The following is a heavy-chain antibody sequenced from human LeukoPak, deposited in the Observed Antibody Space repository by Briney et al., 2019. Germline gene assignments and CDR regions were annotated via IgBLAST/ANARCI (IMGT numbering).Heavy chain of an antibody. J-gene: IGHJ4*02. CDR2: INPNSGGT. V-gene: IGHV1-2*02. D-gene: IGHD3-22*01. CDR1: GYTFTGYY. CDR3: AFYDSSGYYYGYFDY. Sequence: GASVKVSCKASGYTFTGYYMHWVRQAPGQGLEWMGWINPNSGGTNYAQKFQGRVTMTRDTSISTAYMELSRLRSEDTAVYYCAFYDSSGYYYGYFDYWGQGTLVTVSS.